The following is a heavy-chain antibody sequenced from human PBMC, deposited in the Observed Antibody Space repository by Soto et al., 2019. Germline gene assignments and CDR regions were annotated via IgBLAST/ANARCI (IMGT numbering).Heavy chain of an antibody. J-gene: IGHJ6*04. CDR3: GYDFWSGYYSVGQTSGMDV. Sequence: EVQLVESGGGLVQPGGSLKLSCAASGFTFSGSAIHWVRQASGKGLEWVGRIRDKVNKYATAYAASVTGRFTISRDDSKNMAYLQMNSPKTDDTAVYYCGYDFWSGYYSVGQTSGMDVWGKGTTVTVSS. CDR1: GFTFSGSA. D-gene: IGHD3-3*01. V-gene: IGHV3-73*02. CDR2: IRDKVNKYAT.